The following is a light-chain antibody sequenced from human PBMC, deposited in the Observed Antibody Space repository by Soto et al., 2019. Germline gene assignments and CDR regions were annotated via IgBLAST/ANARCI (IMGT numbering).Light chain of an antibody. J-gene: IGKJ1*01. V-gene: IGKV3-20*01. Sequence: EIVLTQSPGTLSLSPGERATLSCRASQSVSFAYLAWYQQKPAQSPRLLIFGASIRATGIPDRFSGSGSGTDFTLTISRVEPEDFAVYYCQQYGSSPRTFGQGTKVEIK. CDR1: QSVSFAY. CDR3: QQYGSSPRT. CDR2: GAS.